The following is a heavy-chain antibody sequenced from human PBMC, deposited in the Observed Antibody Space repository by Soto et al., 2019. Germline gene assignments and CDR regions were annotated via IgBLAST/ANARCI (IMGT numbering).Heavy chain of an antibody. CDR2: INPDSGGT. Sequence: QVQLVQSGAEVKKPGASVKVSCKASGYTFTGYYMHWVRQAPGQGLEWMGWINPDSGGTNYAQKFQGLGTMTSDTSISTANMELSRVRSDDTDAYCCARDKGIYRSSLYYYYGMDVWGQGTTVTVSS. J-gene: IGHJ6*02. D-gene: IGHD6-6*01. V-gene: IGHV1-2*04. CDR3: ARDKGIYRSSLYYYYGMDV. CDR1: GYTFTGYY.